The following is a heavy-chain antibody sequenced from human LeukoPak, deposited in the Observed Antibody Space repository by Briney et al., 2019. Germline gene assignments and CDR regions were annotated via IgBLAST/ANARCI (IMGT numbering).Heavy chain of an antibody. V-gene: IGHV3-23*01. J-gene: IGHJ5*02. CDR3: AKDRFGSGSPNWFGP. CDR1: GFTFSSYA. Sequence: PGGSLRLSCAASGFTFSSYAMSWVRQAPGKGLEWVSAISGSGGSTCYADSVKGRFTISRDNSKNTLFLNMTSLRADDTAVYYCAKDRFGSGSPNWFGPWGQGTLVTVSS. CDR2: ISGSGGST. D-gene: IGHD3-10*01.